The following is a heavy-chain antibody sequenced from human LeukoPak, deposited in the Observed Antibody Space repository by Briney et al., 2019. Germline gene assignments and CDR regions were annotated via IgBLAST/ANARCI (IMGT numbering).Heavy chain of an antibody. D-gene: IGHD3-22*01. V-gene: IGHV1-69*04. J-gene: IGHJ4*02. CDR2: IIPILGIA. Sequence: SVKVSCKASGGTFSSYAISWVRQVPGQGLEWMGRIIPILGIANYAQKFQGRVTITADKSTSTAYMELSSLRSEDTAVYYCARDPSYYYDSSGSNPDYWGQGTLVTVSS. CDR3: ARDPSYYYDSSGSNPDY. CDR1: GGTFSSYA.